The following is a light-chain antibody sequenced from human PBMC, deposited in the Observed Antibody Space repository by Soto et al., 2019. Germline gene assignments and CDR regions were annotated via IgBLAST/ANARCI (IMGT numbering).Light chain of an antibody. CDR3: SSHAGGNLVV. CDR1: SSDVGSYNY. J-gene: IGLJ2*01. CDR2: EVS. V-gene: IGLV2-8*01. Sequence: QAVVTQPPSASGSPGQSVTISCTGTSSDVGSYNYVSWYQQHPGKAPKLMIYEVSKRPSGVPDRFSGSKSGNTASLTVSGLQTEDEADYYCSSHAGGNLVVFGGGTKLTVL.